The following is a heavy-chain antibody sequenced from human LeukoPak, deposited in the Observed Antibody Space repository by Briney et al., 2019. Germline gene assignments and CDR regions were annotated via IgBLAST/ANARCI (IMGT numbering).Heavy chain of an antibody. CDR1: GGSISSSTYY. D-gene: IGHD3-22*01. CDR3: ARLDYYDSLFGF. Sequence: SETLSLTXTVSGGSISSSTYYWGWVRQPPGKGLDWIGSIYYFGSTYYNPSLKSRVTISADTSENQFSLKLSSVTAADTAVYYCARLDYYDSLFGFWGQGTLVTVSS. J-gene: IGHJ4*02. V-gene: IGHV4-39*01. CDR2: IYYFGST.